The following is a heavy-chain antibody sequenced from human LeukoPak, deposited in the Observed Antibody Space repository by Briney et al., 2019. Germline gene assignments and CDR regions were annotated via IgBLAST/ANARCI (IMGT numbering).Heavy chain of an antibody. Sequence: PGGSLRLSCSASGFSFSTYAMHWVRQAPGQGLEYVSAISGDGGNTDYADSVKGRFTISRDNSKNTLYLQMSSLRAEDTAVYFCVRGYSFGPYGMDVWGQGTTVTVSS. V-gene: IGHV3-64D*06. CDR3: VRGYSFGPYGMDV. D-gene: IGHD2-15*01. CDR1: GFSFSTYA. CDR2: ISGDGGNT. J-gene: IGHJ6*02.